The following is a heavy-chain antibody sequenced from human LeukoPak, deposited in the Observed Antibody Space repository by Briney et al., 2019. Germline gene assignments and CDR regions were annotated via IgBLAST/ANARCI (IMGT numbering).Heavy chain of an antibody. CDR3: AAVGPAAGPYNWFDP. J-gene: IGHJ5*02. CDR1: GYTFTSYG. D-gene: IGHD6-13*01. Sequence: ASVKVSCKASGYTFTSYGITWVRQAPGQGLEWMGWISAYSGDANYVRKFQGRVTMTTDTSTSTAHMELRSLRSDDTAVYYCAAVGPAAGPYNWFDPWGQGTLVTVSS. CDR2: ISAYSGDA. V-gene: IGHV1-18*01.